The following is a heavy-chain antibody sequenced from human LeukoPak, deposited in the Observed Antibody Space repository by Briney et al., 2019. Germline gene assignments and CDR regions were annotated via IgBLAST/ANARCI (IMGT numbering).Heavy chain of an antibody. D-gene: IGHD3-10*01. V-gene: IGHV3-30*18. CDR2: ISYDGSNK. J-gene: IGHJ4*02. Sequence: GGSLRLSCAASGFSFTKYGMHWVRQAPGKGLQWVADISYDGSNKYYADSVTGRFSISRDNSKNTLYLQMNSLRAEDTAVYYCAKDWGFQFASGSYCDYWGRGTLVTVSS. CDR1: GFSFTKYG. CDR3: AKDWGFQFASGSYCDY.